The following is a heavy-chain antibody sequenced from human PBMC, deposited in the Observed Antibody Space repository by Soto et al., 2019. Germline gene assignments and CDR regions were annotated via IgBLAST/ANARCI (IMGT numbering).Heavy chain of an antibody. D-gene: IGHD2-2*01. V-gene: IGHV4-39*01. CDR2: IYYSGST. Sequence: QLQLQESGPGLVKPSETLSLTCTVSGGSISSSSYYWGWIRQPPGKGLEWIGSIYYSGSTYYNPSLKSRVTRSVDTSKNQFSLKLSSVTAADTAVYYCAKVVPAAMHAFDIWGEGTMVTVSS. CDR1: GGSISSSSYY. CDR3: AKVVPAAMHAFDI. J-gene: IGHJ3*02.